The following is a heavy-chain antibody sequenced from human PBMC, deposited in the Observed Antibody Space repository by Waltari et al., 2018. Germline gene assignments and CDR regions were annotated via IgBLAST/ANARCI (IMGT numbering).Heavy chain of an antibody. CDR1: GGSFSGYY. CDR2: INHSGST. CDR3: ARGYYDYIWGRYRRWNFDY. D-gene: IGHD3-16*02. Sequence: QVQLQQWGAGLLKPSETLSLTCAVYGGSFSGYYWSWIRQPPGKGLEWIGEINHSGSTNYNPSLKSRVTISVDTSKNQFSLKLSSVTAADTAVYYCARGYYDYIWGRYRRWNFDYWGQGTLVTVSS. J-gene: IGHJ4*02. V-gene: IGHV4-34*01.